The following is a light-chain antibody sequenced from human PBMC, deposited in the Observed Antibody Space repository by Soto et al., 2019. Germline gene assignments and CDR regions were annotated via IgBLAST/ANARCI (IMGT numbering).Light chain of an antibody. CDR1: SSDFGNYNL. Sequence: QSALTQPASVSGSPGQSITISCTGTSSDFGNYNLVSWYQQHPGKVPKLILFAVNKRPSGVSGRFSGSKSGNTASLTISGLQAEDEADYYCCSFTSSNTHVFGTGTKLTVL. CDR2: AVN. J-gene: IGLJ1*01. CDR3: CSFTSSNTHV. V-gene: IGLV2-23*02.